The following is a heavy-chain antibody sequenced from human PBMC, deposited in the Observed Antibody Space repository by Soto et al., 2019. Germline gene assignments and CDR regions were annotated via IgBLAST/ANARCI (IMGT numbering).Heavy chain of an antibody. D-gene: IGHD3-3*01. CDR1: GASVKTGGYY. J-gene: IGHJ4*02. Sequence: QVQLQESGPGLVRPSQTLSLTCDVSGASVKTGGYYWTWIRQHPEKGLEWIGYINYSGTTYNPSLKSRAFLSLDMSKNQFSLNLTSVTAADTAVYYCATNRGYDVYYPDSWGQGILVTVSS. V-gene: IGHV4-31*11. CDR2: INYSGTT. CDR3: ATNRGYDVYYPDS.